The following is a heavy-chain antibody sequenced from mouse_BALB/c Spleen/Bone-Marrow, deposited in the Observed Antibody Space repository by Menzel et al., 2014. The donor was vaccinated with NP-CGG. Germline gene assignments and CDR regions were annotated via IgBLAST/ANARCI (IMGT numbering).Heavy chain of an antibody. CDR1: GYTFTDYY. Sequence: VQLQQSGPELVKPGASVKMSCKASGYTFTDYYMKWVKPSHGKSLEWIGDIKPKNGGNSYNQMYKEKATYTVNKSSSTDFMQLNSQTAEASAVYYCARDREWYFDVWGPGTTVTVSS. CDR2: IKPKNGGN. CDR3: ARDREWYFDV. J-gene: IGHJ1*01. V-gene: IGHV1-26*01.